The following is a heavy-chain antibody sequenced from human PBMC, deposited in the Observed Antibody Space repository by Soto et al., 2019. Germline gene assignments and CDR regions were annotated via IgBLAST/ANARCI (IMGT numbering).Heavy chain of an antibody. V-gene: IGHV3-23*01. CDR1: GFTFRSYG. J-gene: IGHJ6*02. Sequence: EVQLLESGGGLVQPGGSLRLSCAAAGFTFRSYGLSWVRQAPGKGLEWVSSFRGSGGNTYYADSVRGRFTISRDDSENTLYLQMNSLRAEDTAVYYCAKDRLVAFFYGMDVWGQGTTVTVSS. CDR3: AKDRLVAFFYGMDV. D-gene: IGHD6-19*01. CDR2: FRGSGGNT.